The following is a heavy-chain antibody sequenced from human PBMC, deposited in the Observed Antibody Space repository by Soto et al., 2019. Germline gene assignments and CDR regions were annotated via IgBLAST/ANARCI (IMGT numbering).Heavy chain of an antibody. J-gene: IGHJ1*01. CDR3: ARGGRVGATEYFQH. D-gene: IGHD1-26*01. Sequence: ASVKVSCKASGYTFTSYAMHWVLQAPGQRLEWMGWINAGNGNTKYSQKFQGRVTITRDTSASTAYMELSSLRSEDTAVYYCARGGRVGATEYFQHWGQGTLVTVS. CDR2: INAGNGNT. V-gene: IGHV1-3*01. CDR1: GYTFTSYA.